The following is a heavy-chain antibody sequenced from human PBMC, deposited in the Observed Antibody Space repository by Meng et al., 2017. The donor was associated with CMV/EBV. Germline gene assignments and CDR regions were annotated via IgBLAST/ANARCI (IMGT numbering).Heavy chain of an antibody. V-gene: IGHV3-30*04. Sequence: GESLKISCAASGFTFSSYAMHWVRQAPGKGLEWVAVIPYDGRNKYYADSVKGRFTISRDNSKNTLYLQMNSLRAEDTAVYYCARDLLKGGIAARPAGMGYWGQGTLVTVSS. CDR1: GFTFSSYA. J-gene: IGHJ4*02. CDR3: ARDLLKGGIAARPAGMGY. CDR2: IPYDGRNK. D-gene: IGHD6-6*01.